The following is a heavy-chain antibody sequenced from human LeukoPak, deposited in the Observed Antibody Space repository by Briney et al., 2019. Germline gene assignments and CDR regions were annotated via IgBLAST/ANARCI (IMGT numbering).Heavy chain of an antibody. V-gene: IGHV3-30*02. CDR1: GFTFSSYG. Sequence: GGSLRLSCAASGFTFSSYGMHWVRQAPGKGLEWVSFIRFGGTNKYYADSVKGRFTISRDNSKNMVYLQIHSLRAKDTPVYYFVSFSSAGKAGGSVGYWGEGTLVTVS. D-gene: IGHD1-26*01. CDR3: VSFSSAGKAGGSVGY. CDR2: IRFGGTNK. J-gene: IGHJ4*02.